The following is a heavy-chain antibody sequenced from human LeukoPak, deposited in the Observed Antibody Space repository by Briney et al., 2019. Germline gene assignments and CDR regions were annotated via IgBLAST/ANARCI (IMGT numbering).Heavy chain of an antibody. CDR1: GGSISSFY. D-gene: IGHD5-18*01. CDR2: IYYSGST. J-gene: IGHJ4*02. Sequence: PSETLSLTCSVSGGSISSFYWGWIRQPPGKGLEWIGYIYYSGSTNYNPSLKSRVTISVDTSRNQFSLKLSSVTAADTAVYYCARRGGAGRYSYAKMASFDYWGQGTLVTVSS. CDR3: ARRGGAGRYSYAKMASFDY. V-gene: IGHV4-59*08.